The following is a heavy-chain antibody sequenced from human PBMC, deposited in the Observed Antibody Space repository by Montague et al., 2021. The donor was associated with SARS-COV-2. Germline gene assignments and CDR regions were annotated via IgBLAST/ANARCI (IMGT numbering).Heavy chain of an antibody. CDR3: AKGRGTSCSDY. CDR1: GFTVSTAV. Sequence: SLRLSCAASGFTVSTAVVSWVRQAPGKGLEWVSTINGGGGSTYYADSMRGRFTISRDNSVNTLYLQMNSLRAEDTAIYYCAKGRGTSCSDYWGQGTLVTVAS. V-gene: IGHV3-23*01. CDR2: INGGGGST. J-gene: IGHJ4*02. D-gene: IGHD2-15*01.